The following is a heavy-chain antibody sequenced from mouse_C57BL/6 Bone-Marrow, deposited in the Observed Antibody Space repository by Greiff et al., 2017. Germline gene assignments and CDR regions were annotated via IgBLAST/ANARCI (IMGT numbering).Heavy chain of an antibody. J-gene: IGHJ1*03. Sequence: EVKVEESGAELVRPGASVKLSCTASGFNIKDDYMHWVKQRPEQGLEWIGWIDPENGDTEYASKFQGKATITADTSSNTAYLQLSSLTSEDTAVYYCTTREDYYGSSYWYFDVWGTGTTVTVSS. CDR3: TTREDYYGSSYWYFDV. D-gene: IGHD1-1*01. CDR2: IDPENGDT. V-gene: IGHV14-4*01. CDR1: GFNIKDDY.